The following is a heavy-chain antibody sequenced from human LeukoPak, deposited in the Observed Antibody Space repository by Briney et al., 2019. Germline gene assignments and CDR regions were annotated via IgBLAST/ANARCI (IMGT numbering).Heavy chain of an antibody. CDR1: GFTFSTYA. Sequence: GGSLRLSCAVSGFTFSTYAMSWVRQAPGKGLEGASAISGSGGSTYYADSVKGRFTISRDNSKNTLYLQMNSLRAEDTAVYYCAKDSSGYPGGDAFDIWGHGTMVTVSS. CDR2: ISGSGGST. V-gene: IGHV3-23*01. J-gene: IGHJ3*02. CDR3: AKDSSGYPGGDAFDI. D-gene: IGHD3-22*01.